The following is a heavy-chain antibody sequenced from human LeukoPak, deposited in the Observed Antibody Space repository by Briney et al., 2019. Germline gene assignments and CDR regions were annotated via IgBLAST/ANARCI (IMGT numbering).Heavy chain of an antibody. D-gene: IGHD6-13*01. CDR3: ARDSVEPPDQQRVSQGGFDY. CDR1: GGSLSSYY. V-gene: IGHV4-4*07. CDR2: IYTSRST. J-gene: IGHJ4*02. Sequence: PSETLSLTCTVSGGSLSSYYWRWIRQPAGKGLEWIGRIYTSRSTSYNPSLKSRVTMSVDTSKNQFSLMLSSVTAADTAVYYCARDSVEPPDQQRVSQGGFDYWGQGTLVTVSS.